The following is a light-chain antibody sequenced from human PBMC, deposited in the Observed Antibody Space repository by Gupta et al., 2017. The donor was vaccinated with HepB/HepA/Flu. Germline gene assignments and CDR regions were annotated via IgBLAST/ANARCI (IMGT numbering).Light chain of an antibody. Sequence: EIVFTQSHCTLSFSPWERATLSCRDSQSVSSSYLAWYQQKPGQAPRLLIYGASSRATGIPDRCSGSGSGTDFTLTISRLEPEDFAVYYCQQYGSSPALTFGGGTKVEIK. V-gene: IGKV3-20*01. CDR2: GAS. CDR1: QSVSSSY. CDR3: QQYGSSPALT. J-gene: IGKJ4*01.